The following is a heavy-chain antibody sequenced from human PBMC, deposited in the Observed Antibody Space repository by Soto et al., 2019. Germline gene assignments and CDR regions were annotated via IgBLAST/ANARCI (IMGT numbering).Heavy chain of an antibody. CDR1: GFTFTNHG. CDR3: AKQIGSLEPTPYYYEGMDV. V-gene: IGHV3-23*01. J-gene: IGHJ6*02. CDR2: VSASGVRT. D-gene: IGHD3-22*01. Sequence: PGGSLRLACAASGFTFTNHGMMWVRQAPGKGLEWVSSVSASGVRTYYADSVEGRFTISRDTSKNTVFLQMNSLRAEDTAVYFCAKQIGSLEPTPYYYEGMDVWAQRTTVTVSS.